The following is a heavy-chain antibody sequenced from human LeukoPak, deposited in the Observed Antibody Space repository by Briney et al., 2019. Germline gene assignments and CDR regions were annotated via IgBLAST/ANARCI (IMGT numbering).Heavy chain of an antibody. J-gene: IGHJ5*02. D-gene: IGHD5-24*01. V-gene: IGHV1-69*13. Sequence: SVKVSCKASGGTFSNYPIIWVRLAPAPGHGFQGVIIPVYGTANYAQMFHGRITLTAQESTAKAYMELRRLTSDDTAMYFCATHTGGYNYWWFDIWGQGTLVTVSS. CDR2: IIPVYGTA. CDR1: GGTFSNYP. CDR3: ATHTGGYNYWWFDI.